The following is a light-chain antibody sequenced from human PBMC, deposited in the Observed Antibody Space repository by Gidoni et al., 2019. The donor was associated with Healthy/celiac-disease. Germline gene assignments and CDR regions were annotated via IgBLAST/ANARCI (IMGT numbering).Light chain of an antibody. Sequence: DIQMTQPPSSLSASVGDRVTITCRASQSISSYLNWYQQKPGKAPKLLIYAASSLQSGVPSSFSGSGSGTDFTLTISSLQPEDFATYYCQQSYSTLGVTFGPGTKVDIK. V-gene: IGKV1-39*01. CDR1: QSISSY. CDR2: AAS. CDR3: QQSYSTLGVT. J-gene: IGKJ3*01.